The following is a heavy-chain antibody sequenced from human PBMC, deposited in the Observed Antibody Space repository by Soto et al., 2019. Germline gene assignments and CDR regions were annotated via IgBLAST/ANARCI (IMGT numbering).Heavy chain of an antibody. D-gene: IGHD3-22*01. Sequence: WWSLRLSCSASVFTFSNAWMSWVRQAPGKGLEWVGRIKSKTDGGTTDYAAPVKGRFTISRDDSKNTLYLQMNSLKTEDTAVYYCTTLGGYYEDYWGQGTLVTVSS. CDR1: VFTFSNAW. V-gene: IGHV3-15*01. J-gene: IGHJ4*02. CDR2: IKSKTDGGTT. CDR3: TTLGGYYEDY.